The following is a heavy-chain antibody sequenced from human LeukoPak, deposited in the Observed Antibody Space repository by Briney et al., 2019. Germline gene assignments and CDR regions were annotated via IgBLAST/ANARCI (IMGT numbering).Heavy chain of an antibody. CDR3: ARRGPLYYGIDY. V-gene: IGHV3-48*03. J-gene: IGHJ4*02. Sequence: PGGSLRLSCAASGFTFSSYEMNWVRQAPGKGLEWVSYISSSGSTIYYADSVKGRFTISRDNAKNSLYLQMNSLRAEDTAVYYCARRGPLYYGIDYWGQGTLVTVSS. D-gene: IGHD1-26*01. CDR2: ISSSGSTI. CDR1: GFTFSSYE.